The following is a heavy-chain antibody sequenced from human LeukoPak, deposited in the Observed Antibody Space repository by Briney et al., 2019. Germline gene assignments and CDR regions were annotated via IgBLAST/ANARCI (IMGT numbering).Heavy chain of an antibody. V-gene: IGHV5-51*01. Sequence: GESLKISCKGSGYSFTSYWSGWVRQMPGKGLEWMGIIYPGDSDTRYSPSFQGQVTITADKSIRTAYLQWSSLKASDTAMYYCARRRNYDILTGYYNGDYYFDYWGQGTLVTVSS. CDR1: GYSFTSYW. CDR3: ARRRNYDILTGYYNGDYYFDY. J-gene: IGHJ4*02. D-gene: IGHD3-9*01. CDR2: IYPGDSDT.